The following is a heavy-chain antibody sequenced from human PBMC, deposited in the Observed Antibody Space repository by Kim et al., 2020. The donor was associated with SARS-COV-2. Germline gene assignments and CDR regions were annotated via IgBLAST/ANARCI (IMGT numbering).Heavy chain of an antibody. D-gene: IGHD3-22*01. J-gene: IGHJ3*02. CDR2: IYYSGST. CDR1: GGSISSYY. V-gene: IGHV4-59*08. CDR3: ARLDFTMIGEDDAFDI. Sequence: SETLSLTCTVSGGSISSYYWSWIRQPPGKGLEWMGYIYYSGSTNYNPPPKSRVTISVDTSKNQISLKLSSVTAADTAVYYCARLDFTMIGEDDAFDIWGQGTMVTVSS.